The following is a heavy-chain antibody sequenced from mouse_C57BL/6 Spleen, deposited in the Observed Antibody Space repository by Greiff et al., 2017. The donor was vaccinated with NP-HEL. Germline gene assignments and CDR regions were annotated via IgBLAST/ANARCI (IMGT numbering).Heavy chain of an antibody. J-gene: IGHJ2*01. CDR1: GYSFTDYN. V-gene: IGHV1-39*01. Sequence: EVQGVESGPELVKPGASVKISCKASGYSFTDYNMNWVKQSNGKSLEWIGVINPNYGTTSYNQKFKGKATLTVDQSSSTAYMQLNSLTSEDSAVYYCAKGIYYYGSDYFDYWGQGTTLTVSS. CDR3: AKGIYYYGSDYFDY. CDR2: INPNYGTT. D-gene: IGHD1-1*01.